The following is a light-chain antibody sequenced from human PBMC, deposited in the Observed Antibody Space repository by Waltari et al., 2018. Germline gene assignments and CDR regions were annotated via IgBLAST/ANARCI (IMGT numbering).Light chain of an antibody. CDR3: SSYTSSTLVV. CDR2: DVS. V-gene: IGLV2-14*03. Sequence: QSALPQPASVSGSPGQSITISCTGTSNDVGGYNYVSWYQQHPGKAPKRMIKDVSNRPSGVSNRFSGSKSGNTASLTISGLQAEDEGNYYCSSYTSSTLVVFGGGTNLTVL. J-gene: IGLJ2*01. CDR1: SNDVGGYNY.